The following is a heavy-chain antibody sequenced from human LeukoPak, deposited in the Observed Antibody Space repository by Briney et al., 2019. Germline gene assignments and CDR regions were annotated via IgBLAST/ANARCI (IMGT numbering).Heavy chain of an antibody. V-gene: IGHV3-74*01. CDR1: GFTFSSYW. D-gene: IGHD4-23*01. CDR3: ARTSYGGNSPDWFDP. Sequence: GGSRRLSCAASGFTFSSYWMHWVRQAQGKGLVWFSRINSDGSSTSYADSVKGRFTISRDNAKNTLYLQMNSLRTEDTAVYYCARTSYGGNSPDWFDPWGQGTLVTVSS. J-gene: IGHJ5*02. CDR2: INSDGSST.